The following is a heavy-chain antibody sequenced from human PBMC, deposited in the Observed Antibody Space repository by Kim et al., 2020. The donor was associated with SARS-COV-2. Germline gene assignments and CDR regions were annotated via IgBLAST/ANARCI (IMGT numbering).Heavy chain of an antibody. D-gene: IGHD5-12*01. J-gene: IGHJ4*02. CDR2: ISYDGSNK. CDR3: ARDIVATIRGIDY. CDR1: GFTFSSYA. Sequence: GGSLRLSCAASGFTFSSYAMHWVRQAPGKGLEWVAVISYDGSNKYYADSVKGRFTISRDNSKNTLYLQMNSLRAEDTAVYYCARDIVATIRGIDYWGQGTLVTVSS. V-gene: IGHV3-30*04.